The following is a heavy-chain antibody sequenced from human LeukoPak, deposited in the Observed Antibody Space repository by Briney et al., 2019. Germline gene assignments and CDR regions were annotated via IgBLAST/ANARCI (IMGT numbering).Heavy chain of an antibody. J-gene: IGHJ3*02. Sequence: GGSLRLSCVASRFTFSNYWMNWFRQAPGKGLEWVANINQDGSEKNYVDSVKGRFTIPRDNAENSLYLQMNSLGAEDTAVYYCAREIVGAWHDAFDIWGQGTMVTVSS. CDR2: INQDGSEK. CDR3: AREIVGAWHDAFDI. V-gene: IGHV3-7*01. CDR1: RFTFSNYW. D-gene: IGHD1-26*01.